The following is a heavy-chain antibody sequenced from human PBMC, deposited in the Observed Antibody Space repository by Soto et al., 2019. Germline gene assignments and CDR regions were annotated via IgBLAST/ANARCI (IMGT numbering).Heavy chain of an antibody. CDR3: AREAGPDRWFDP. D-gene: IGHD6-19*01. V-gene: IGHV4-4*07. CDR1: GASISSYF. J-gene: IGHJ5*02. CDR2: ISTSGTT. Sequence: SETLSLTCTVSGASISSYFWTWIRQPAGKGLDWIGRISTSGTTNYNPSLKSRVTMSVDTSKNHFSLNLSSVTAADTAVYYCAREAGPDRWFDPWGQGTLVTVS.